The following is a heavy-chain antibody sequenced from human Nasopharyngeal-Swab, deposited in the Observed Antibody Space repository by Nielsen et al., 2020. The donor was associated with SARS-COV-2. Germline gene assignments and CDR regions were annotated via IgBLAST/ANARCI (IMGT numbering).Heavy chain of an antibody. Sequence: GESLKISCAASGITFSHAWMNWVRQAPGKGLVWVSRVNQDGSRTDYADSLKGRFTISRDNAKNTLYLQMNSLRVEDTAVYYCVKHQGSSSDQWGQGTLVTVSS. CDR2: VNQDGSRT. CDR1: GITFSHAW. V-gene: IGHV3-74*01. J-gene: IGHJ4*02. CDR3: VKHQGSSSDQ.